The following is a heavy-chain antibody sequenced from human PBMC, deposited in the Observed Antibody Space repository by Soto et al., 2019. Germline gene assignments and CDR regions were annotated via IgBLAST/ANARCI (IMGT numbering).Heavy chain of an antibody. CDR2: INDDGIST. CDR1: GFTFSMYW. D-gene: IGHD1-1*01. Sequence: ECLKISCGASGFTFSMYWMHWVRQVPGNGPEWVSRINDDGISTNYADAVKGRFTISRDNAKNALYLQMNALRVEDTAVYYCTRGPRSTSTGTGAFWGQGTVVTVSS. J-gene: IGHJ4*02. CDR3: TRGPRSTSTGTGAF. V-gene: IGHV3-74*01.